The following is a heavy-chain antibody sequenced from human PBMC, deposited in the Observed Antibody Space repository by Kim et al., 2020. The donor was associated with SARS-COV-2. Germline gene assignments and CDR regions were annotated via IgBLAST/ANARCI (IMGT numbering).Heavy chain of an antibody. J-gene: IGHJ4*02. CDR3: AKERWVTTVVSKKEFDY. V-gene: IGHV3-23*01. Sequence: GKGRFTISRDNSKNPLYRQMNRLRAEDTAVYYCAKERWVTTVVSKKEFDYWGQGTLVTVSS. D-gene: IGHD4-17*01.